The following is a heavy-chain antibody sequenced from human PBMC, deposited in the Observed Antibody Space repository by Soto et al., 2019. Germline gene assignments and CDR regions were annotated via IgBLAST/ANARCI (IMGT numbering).Heavy chain of an antibody. J-gene: IGHJ6*02. CDR2: INHSGST. Sequence: SETLSLTCAAYGGSFSGYYWSWIRQPPGKGLEWIGEINHSGSTNYNPSLKSRVTISVDTSKNQFSLKLSSVTAADTAVYYCARDDGVGGMDVWGQGTTVTVSS. CDR1: GGSFSGYY. V-gene: IGHV4-34*01. D-gene: IGHD3-3*01. CDR3: ARDDGVGGMDV.